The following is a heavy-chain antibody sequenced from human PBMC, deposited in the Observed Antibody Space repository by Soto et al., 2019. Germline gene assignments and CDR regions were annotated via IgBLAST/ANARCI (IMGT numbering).Heavy chain of an antibody. CDR1: GYSFTNYY. V-gene: IGHV1-2*02. D-gene: IGHD6-13*01. J-gene: IGHJ4*02. CDR3: ARGEDSRWNFHYFDY. Sequence: QVQVVQSGAEVKKPGASVKVSCKASGYSFTNYYIHWVRQAPGQGLEWMGGINPNSGGTDYAQKFQGRVTMTRDTSISTAYRELNRLTSDDTAVYYCARGEDSRWNFHYFDYWGQGTLVTVSS. CDR2: INPNSGGT.